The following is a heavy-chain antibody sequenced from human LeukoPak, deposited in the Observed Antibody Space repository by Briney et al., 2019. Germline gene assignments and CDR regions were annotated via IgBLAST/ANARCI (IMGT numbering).Heavy chain of an antibody. CDR3: ARVGGSASEWELLSYDFDY. CDR2: ISAYNGNT. V-gene: IGHV1-18*01. J-gene: IGHJ4*02. Sequence: ASVKVSCTASGYTFTSYGISWVRQAPGQGLEWMGWISAYNGNTNYAQKLQGRVTMTTDTSTSTAYMELRSLRSDDTAVYYCARVGGSASEWELLSYDFDYWGQGTLVTVSS. CDR1: GYTFTSYG. D-gene: IGHD1-26*01.